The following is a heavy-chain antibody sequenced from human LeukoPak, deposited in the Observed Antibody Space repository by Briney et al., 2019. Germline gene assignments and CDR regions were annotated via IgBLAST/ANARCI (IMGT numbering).Heavy chain of an antibody. V-gene: IGHV3-23*01. CDR1: GFTFSSNA. CDR2: ISGSTYST. J-gene: IGHJ4*02. CDR3: ARVVLVGYDILTGYYYFDS. D-gene: IGHD3-9*01. Sequence: GGSLRLSCAASGFTFSSNAMSWVRQAPGKGLEWVSTISGSTYSTYYADSVKGRFTISRDNSKKTLYLQMNSLRGEDTAVYYCARVVLVGYDILTGYYYFDSWGQGALVTVSS.